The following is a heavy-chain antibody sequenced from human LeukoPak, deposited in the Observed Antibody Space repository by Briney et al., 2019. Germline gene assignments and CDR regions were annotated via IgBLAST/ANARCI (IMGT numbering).Heavy chain of an antibody. J-gene: IGHJ4*02. Sequence: SETLSLTCTVSGGSISSYYWSWIRQPAGKGLEWIGRIYTSGSTNYNPSLKSRVTMSVDTSKNQFSLKLSSVTAADTAVYYCASTKNYYYDSSGYSSFVYWGQGTLVTVSS. CDR3: ASTKNYYYDSSGYSSFVY. CDR1: GGSISSYY. V-gene: IGHV4-4*07. CDR2: IYTSGST. D-gene: IGHD3-22*01.